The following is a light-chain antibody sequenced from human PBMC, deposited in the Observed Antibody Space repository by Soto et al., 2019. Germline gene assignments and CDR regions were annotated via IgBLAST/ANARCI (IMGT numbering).Light chain of an antibody. J-gene: IGKJ3*01. CDR3: QQFYSSPFT. CDR2: WTS. CDR1: QTVLYISNNKSY. V-gene: IGKV4-1*01. Sequence: DIVMTQSPDSLAVSLGERATINCRSSQTVLYISNNKSYIAWYQQKSGQPPKLLISWTSTRESGVPDRFSGSGSGTDFTLTISNLQAEDVAVYYCQQFYSSPFTFGPVTKVHIK.